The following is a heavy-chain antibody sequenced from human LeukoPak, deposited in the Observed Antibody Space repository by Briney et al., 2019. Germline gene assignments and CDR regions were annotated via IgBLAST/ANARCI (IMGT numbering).Heavy chain of an antibody. CDR3: ARDLVGSSHYYYYYGMDV. CDR1: GYTFTSYA. J-gene: IGHJ6*02. Sequence: ASVTVSCKASGYTFTSYAMHWVRQAPGHRLEWMGWINAGNGNTKYSQKFQGRVTITRDTSASTAYMELSSLRSEDTAVYYCARDLVGSSHYYYYYGMDVWGQGTTVTVSS. D-gene: IGHD2-15*01. CDR2: INAGNGNT. V-gene: IGHV1-3*01.